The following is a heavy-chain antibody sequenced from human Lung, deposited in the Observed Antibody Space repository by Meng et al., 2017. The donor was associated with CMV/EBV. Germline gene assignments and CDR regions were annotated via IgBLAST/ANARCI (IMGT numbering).Heavy chain of an antibody. CDR1: GYTFTSYY. V-gene: IGHV1-46*01. CDR2: INPSGGST. Sequence: ASVKVSXKASGYTFTSYYMHWVRQAPGQGLEWMGIINPSGGSTSYAQKFQGRVTMTRDTSTSTVYMELSSLRSEDTAVYYCARDFIPVFGVAPTYYYYGMDVWGQGTXGTVSS. CDR3: ARDFIPVFGVAPTYYYYGMDV. D-gene: IGHD3-3*01. J-gene: IGHJ6*02.